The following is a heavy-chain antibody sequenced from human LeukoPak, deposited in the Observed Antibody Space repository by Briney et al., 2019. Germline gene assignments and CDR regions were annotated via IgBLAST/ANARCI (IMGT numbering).Heavy chain of an antibody. J-gene: IGHJ4*02. V-gene: IGHV4-61*02. CDR2: IYTSGST. Sequence: PSETLSLTCTVSGGSISSGSYYWSWIRQPAGKGLEWIGRIYTSGSTNYNPSLKSRVTISVDTSKNQFSLKLSSVTAADTAVYYCARIPAYYDRAKTGTGNDYWGQGTLVTVSS. CDR1: GGSISSGSYY. CDR3: ARIPAYYDRAKTGTGNDY. D-gene: IGHD3-22*01.